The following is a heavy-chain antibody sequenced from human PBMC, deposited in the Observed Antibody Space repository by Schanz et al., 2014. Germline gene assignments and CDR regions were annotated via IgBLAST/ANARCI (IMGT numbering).Heavy chain of an antibody. D-gene: IGHD2-21*01. J-gene: IGHJ6*02. V-gene: IGHV3-7*01. CDR3: ARDSDRHVIVGHYGLDV. CDR1: RFTFSDYW. Sequence: EVQLVESGGGLVQPGGSLRLSCAASRFTFSDYWMSWVRQAPGKGLEWVANMNQDGSVKNYVDSVKGRFTISRDNAKNSLYLQMNSLRAEDTAVYYCARDSDRHVIVGHYGLDVWGQGTTVIVS. CDR2: MNQDGSVK.